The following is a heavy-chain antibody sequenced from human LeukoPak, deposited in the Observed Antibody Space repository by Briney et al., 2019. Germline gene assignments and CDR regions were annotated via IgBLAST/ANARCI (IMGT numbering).Heavy chain of an antibody. J-gene: IGHJ6*04. D-gene: IGHD3-10*02. V-gene: IGHV3-7*01. Sequence: GGSLRLSCSASGFTFSSYWMTWVRQAPGKGLEWVANIKQDGSEKYYVDSVKGRFTISRDNAKNSLYLQMNSLRAEDTAVYYCAELGITMIGGVWGKGTTVTISS. CDR2: IKQDGSEK. CDR1: GFTFSSYW. CDR3: AELGITMIGGV.